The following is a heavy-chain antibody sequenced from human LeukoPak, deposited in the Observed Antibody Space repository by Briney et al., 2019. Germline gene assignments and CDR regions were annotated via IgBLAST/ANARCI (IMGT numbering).Heavy chain of an antibody. J-gene: IGHJ4*02. CDR3: ARAAAGSGYFDY. CDR1: GFTFSSYA. Sequence: SGGSLRLSCATSGFTFSSYAMSWVRQAPGKGLEWVSTIRGSDGYTYYADSVKGRFTISRDNSKNTLYLQMNSLRAEDTAVYYCARAAAGSGYFDYWGQGTLVTVSS. D-gene: IGHD6-13*01. V-gene: IGHV3-23*01. CDR2: IRGSDGYT.